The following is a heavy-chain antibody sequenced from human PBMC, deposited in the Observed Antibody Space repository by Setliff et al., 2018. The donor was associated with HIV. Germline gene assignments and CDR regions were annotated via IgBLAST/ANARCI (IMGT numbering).Heavy chain of an antibody. J-gene: IGHJ5*02. CDR3: ARGSGPDKGSWFDP. Sequence: GESLKISCKSSGYTFNTYWIHWVRQMPGKGLEWMGIVYPADSDTRYSPSFQGQVNISVDKSINTAFLQWSSLKASGTAMYYCARGSGPDKGSWFDPWGQGTRVTVSS. CDR1: GYTFNTYW. V-gene: IGHV5-51*01. D-gene: IGHD3-10*01. CDR2: VYPADSDT.